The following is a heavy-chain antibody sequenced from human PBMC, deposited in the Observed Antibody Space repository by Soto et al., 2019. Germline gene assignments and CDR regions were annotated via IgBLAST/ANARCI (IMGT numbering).Heavy chain of an antibody. CDR2: ISYHGNSI. J-gene: IGHJ4*02. Sequence: QVQLVESGGGVVQPGRSLRLSCAASGFTFSSYGMHWVRQAPGKGLEWVAVISYHGNSIYYADSVKGRFTISRYNFMNTLYLQMDSLRAEDTAVYYCGKDMTDHYVDIDYGGQGTLVTVSS. CDR3: GKDMTDHYVDIDY. V-gene: IGHV3-30*18. CDR1: GFTFSSYG. D-gene: IGHD3-9*01.